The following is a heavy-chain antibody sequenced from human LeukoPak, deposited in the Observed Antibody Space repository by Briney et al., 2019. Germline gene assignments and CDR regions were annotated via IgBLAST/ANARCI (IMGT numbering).Heavy chain of an antibody. V-gene: IGHV3-21*05. D-gene: IGHD6-19*01. J-gene: IGHJ4*02. CDR1: RCTFISYR. CDR2: ISVISYI. CDR3: ARDLGSGWYVDY. Sequence: HGGSLRLSCASSRCTFISYRLHWVRQPPGKGREWVPIISVISYIYSPGTVKAPFTISSDKARNSLYWQMNSLRAEDTAVYYCARDLGSGWYVDYWGQGTLVTVSS.